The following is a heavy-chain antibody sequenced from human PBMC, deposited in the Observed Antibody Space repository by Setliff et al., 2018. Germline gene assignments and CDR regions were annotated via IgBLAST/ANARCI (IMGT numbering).Heavy chain of an antibody. V-gene: IGHV1-18*01. J-gene: IGHJ6*03. Sequence: GASVKVSCKASGYIFNTFGISWVRRAPGQGLEWTGWISPYNGDTKYAQKLQGRVTMTTDTSTSTAYVEVRSLRSDDTALYYCARSPPNRGVGQGHHMDVWGKGTTVTVSS. CDR3: ARSPPNRGVGQGHHMDV. CDR2: ISPYNGDT. CDR1: GYIFNTFG. D-gene: IGHD3-10*01.